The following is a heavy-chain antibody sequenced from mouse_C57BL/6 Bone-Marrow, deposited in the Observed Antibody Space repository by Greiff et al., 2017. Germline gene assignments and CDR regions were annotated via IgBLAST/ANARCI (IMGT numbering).Heavy chain of an antibody. D-gene: IGHD1-1*01. CDR1: GFNIKDDY. CDR2: IDPENGDT. Sequence: VQLQQSGAELVRPGASVKLSCTASGFNIKDDYMHWVKQRPEQGLEWIGGIDPENGDTEYASKFQGKATITADTSSNTAYLQLSSLTSEDTAVYYCTAPLLPVTYFDVWGTGTTVTVSS. V-gene: IGHV14-4*01. J-gene: IGHJ1*03. CDR3: TAPLLPVTYFDV.